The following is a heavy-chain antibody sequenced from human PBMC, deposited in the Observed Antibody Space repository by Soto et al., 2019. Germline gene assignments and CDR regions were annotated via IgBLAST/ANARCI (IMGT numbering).Heavy chain of an antibody. J-gene: IGHJ4*02. CDR1: GFTFSSYA. CDR3: AKKSPVGAPVLDYFDY. CDR2: ISGSGGST. Sequence: AGGSLRLSCAAPGFTFSSYAMSWVRQAPGKGLEWVSAISGSGGSTYYADSVKGRFTISRDNSKNTLYLQMNSLRAEDTAVYYCAKKSPVGAPVLDYFDYWGQGTLVTVSS. V-gene: IGHV3-23*01. D-gene: IGHD1-26*01.